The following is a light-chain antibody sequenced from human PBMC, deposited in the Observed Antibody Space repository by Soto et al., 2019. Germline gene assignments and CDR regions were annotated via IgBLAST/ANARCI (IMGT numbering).Light chain of an antibody. Sequence: QSVLTRPASVSGSPGQSITISCTGTASDVGSSNLVSWYQQYPGKAPKLIIYEGRRRPSGVSGRFSGSKSGNTASLTISGLQAEDEADYYCCSFASSITFYVFGTGTKVTVL. CDR1: ASDVGSSNL. V-gene: IGLV2-23*01. CDR3: CSFASSITFYV. CDR2: EGR. J-gene: IGLJ1*01.